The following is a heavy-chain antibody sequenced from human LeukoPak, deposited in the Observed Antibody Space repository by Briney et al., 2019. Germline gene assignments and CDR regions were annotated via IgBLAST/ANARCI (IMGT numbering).Heavy chain of an antibody. CDR3: ARGNQFDFWSGYDY. Sequence: TLSLTCDISGGSINSGGYSWTWIRQPPGKGLEWIGHMFHGGSTYFNPSLKSRVTMSVDRSKNQFPLNLNSVTAADTAVYYCARGNQFDFWSGYDYWGQGILVTVTS. D-gene: IGHD3-3*01. J-gene: IGHJ4*02. CDR1: GGSINSGGYS. CDR2: MFHGGST. V-gene: IGHV4-30-2*01.